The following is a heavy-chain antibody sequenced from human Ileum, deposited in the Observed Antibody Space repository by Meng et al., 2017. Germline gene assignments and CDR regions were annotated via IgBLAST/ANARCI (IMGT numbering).Heavy chain of an antibody. J-gene: IGHJ5*02. Sequence: QVLLQESGPGLVKPSETLFLTCSVSGDSLIAYNWNWIRQAPGKGLEWIGEIYHSGTTTDYNPSFKSRVTISVDQSKNQFSLRLSSVTAADTAVYYCATRYHDSSPFDPWGQGTLVTVSS. V-gene: IGHV4-59*12. D-gene: IGHD3-22*01. CDR2: IYHSGTT. CDR3: ATRYHDSSPFDP. CDR1: GDSLIAYN.